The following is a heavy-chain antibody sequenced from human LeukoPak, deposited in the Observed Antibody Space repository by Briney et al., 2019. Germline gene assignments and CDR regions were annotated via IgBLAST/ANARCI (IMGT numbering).Heavy chain of an antibody. CDR2: IYHSGST. D-gene: IGHD6-13*01. CDR3: ARGLAEDAFDI. Sequence: SETLSLTRTVSGGSIRSGNYWWSWIRQPPGKGLEWIGYIYHSGSTYYNPSLKSRVTISVDRSKNQFSLKLSSVTAADTAVYYCARGLAEDAFDIWGQGTMVTVSS. V-gene: IGHV4-30-2*01. CDR1: GGSIRSGNYW. J-gene: IGHJ3*02.